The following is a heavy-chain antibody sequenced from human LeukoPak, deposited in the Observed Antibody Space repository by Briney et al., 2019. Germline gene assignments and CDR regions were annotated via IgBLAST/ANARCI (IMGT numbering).Heavy chain of an antibody. J-gene: IGHJ3*02. CDR1: GGSISNYF. CDR3: ARGDPPFI. V-gene: IGHV4-59*01. CDR2: IYYSGST. Sequence: PSETLSLTCTVSGGSISNYFWTWIRQPPGKGLEWIGNIYYSGSTNYNPSLKSRVTISVDTSKNQFSLKLSSVTAADTAVYYCARGDPPFIRGQGTMVTVSS.